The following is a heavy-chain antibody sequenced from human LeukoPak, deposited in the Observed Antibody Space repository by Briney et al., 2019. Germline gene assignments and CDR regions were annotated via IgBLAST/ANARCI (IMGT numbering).Heavy chain of an antibody. CDR1: GYSVSSGFY. CDR2: IYHSGNT. J-gene: IGHJ4*02. CDR3: ARVPTVTFFDY. V-gene: IGHV4-38-2*02. Sequence: SETLSLTCTVSGYSVSSGFYWGWIRQPPGKGLEWVGIIYHSGNTYYNPSLKSRVTMSLHTSKNQFSLKLSSVTAADTAVYYCARVPTVTFFDYWGQGTLVTVSS. D-gene: IGHD4-17*01.